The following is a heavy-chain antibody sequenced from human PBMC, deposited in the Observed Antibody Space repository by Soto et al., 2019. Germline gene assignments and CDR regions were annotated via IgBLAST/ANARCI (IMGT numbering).Heavy chain of an antibody. V-gene: IGHV3-30*18. Sequence: GGSLRLSCAASGFTFSSYGMHWVRQAPGKGLEWVAVISYDGSNKYYADSVKGRFTISRDNSKNTLYLQMNSLRAEDTAVYYCAKVGLVYDILTGYNDYWGQGTLVTVSS. J-gene: IGHJ4*02. CDR3: AKVGLVYDILTGYNDY. CDR2: ISYDGSNK. D-gene: IGHD3-9*01. CDR1: GFTFSSYG.